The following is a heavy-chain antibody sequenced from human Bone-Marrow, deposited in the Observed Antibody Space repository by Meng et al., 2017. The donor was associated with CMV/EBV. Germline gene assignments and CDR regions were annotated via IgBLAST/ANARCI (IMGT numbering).Heavy chain of an antibody. D-gene: IGHD2-15*01. J-gene: IGHJ5*01. Sequence: FTFSNYGMHWVRQAPGKGLEWVAVISYDGSNKHYADSVKGRFTISRGNSNTLYLQMNSLRAEDTALYYCAKDGDRYCSGGSCYWSDSWGQGTLVTVSS. CDR1: FTFSNYG. V-gene: IGHV3-30*18. CDR2: ISYDGSNK. CDR3: AKDGDRYCSGGSCYWSDS.